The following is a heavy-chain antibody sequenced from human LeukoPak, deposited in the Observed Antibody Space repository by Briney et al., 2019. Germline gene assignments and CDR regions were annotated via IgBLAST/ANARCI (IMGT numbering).Heavy chain of an antibody. Sequence: GGSLRLSCAASGFTFGSCWMNWVRQTPGKGLEWVANINQDGSQKFYVDSVKGRFTISRDNSQNTLYLQMNSLRAEDTAVYYCARDVGYQEPDYWGQGTLVAVSS. J-gene: IGHJ4*02. V-gene: IGHV3-7*01. CDR2: INQDGSQK. D-gene: IGHD2-2*01. CDR3: ARDVGYQEPDY. CDR1: GFTFGSCW.